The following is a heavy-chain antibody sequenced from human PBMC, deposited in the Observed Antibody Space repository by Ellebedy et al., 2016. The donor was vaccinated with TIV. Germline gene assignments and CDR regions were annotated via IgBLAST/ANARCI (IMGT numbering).Heavy chain of an antibody. CDR2: IYYSGST. CDR3: ARHGWFGEDY. Sequence: SETLSLTXTVSGGSISSGSYYWGWIRQPPGKGLEWIGSIYYSGSTYYNPSLKSRVTISVDTAKNQFSLKLISVTAADTAVYYCARHGWFGEDYWGQGTLVTVSS. D-gene: IGHD3-10*01. J-gene: IGHJ4*02. CDR1: GGSISSGSYY. V-gene: IGHV4-39*01.